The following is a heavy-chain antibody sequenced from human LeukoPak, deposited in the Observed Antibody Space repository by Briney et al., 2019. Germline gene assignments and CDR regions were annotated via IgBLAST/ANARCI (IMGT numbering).Heavy chain of an antibody. J-gene: IGHJ4*02. V-gene: IGHV3-30-3*01. Sequence: GGSLRLSCAASGFTFSSYAMHWVRQAPGKGLEWVAVISYDGSNKYYADSVKGRFTVSRDNSKNILYLQMNSLRTEDTAVYYCAKDERNWNYNLASQTYDWGQGTLVTVSS. CDR1: GFTFSSYA. D-gene: IGHD1-7*01. CDR2: ISYDGSNK. CDR3: AKDERNWNYNLASQTYD.